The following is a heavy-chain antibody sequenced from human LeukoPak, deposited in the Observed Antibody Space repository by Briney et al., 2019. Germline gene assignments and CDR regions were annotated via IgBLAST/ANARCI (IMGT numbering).Heavy chain of an antibody. CDR1: GFTFSSYG. V-gene: IGHV3-30*18. Sequence: GGSLRLSCAASGFTFSSYGMHWVRQAPGKGLEWVAVISYDGSNKYYADSVKGRFTISRDNSKNTLYLQMNSLRAEATAVYYCAKGGYSYGYWGQGTLVTVSS. CDR3: AKGGYSYGY. CDR2: ISYDGSNK. D-gene: IGHD5-18*01. J-gene: IGHJ4*02.